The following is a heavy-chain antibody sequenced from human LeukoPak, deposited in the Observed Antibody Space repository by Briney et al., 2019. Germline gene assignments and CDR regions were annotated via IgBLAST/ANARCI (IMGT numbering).Heavy chain of an antibody. CDR1: GGSISSYY. D-gene: IGHD4-11*01. Sequence: PSETLSLTCTVSGGSISSYYWSWIRQPPGKGLEWIGYIYYSGSTNYNPSLKSRVTISVDTSKNQFSLKLSSVTAADTAVYYCARDGGTTGAFDIWGQGTMVTVSS. J-gene: IGHJ3*02. V-gene: IGHV4-59*01. CDR3: ARDGGTTGAFDI. CDR2: IYYSGST.